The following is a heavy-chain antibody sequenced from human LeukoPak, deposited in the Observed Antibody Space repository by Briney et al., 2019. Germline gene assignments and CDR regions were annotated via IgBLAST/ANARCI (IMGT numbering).Heavy chain of an antibody. Sequence: GGSLRLSCAASGFTFSSYAMHWVRQAPGKGLEWVAVISYDGSNKYYADSVKGRFTISRDNSKNTLYLQMNSLRAEDTAVYYCARITDDYGDPWFDPWGQGTLVTVSS. J-gene: IGHJ5*02. CDR3: ARITDDYGDPWFDP. CDR2: ISYDGSNK. D-gene: IGHD4-17*01. CDR1: GFTFSSYA. V-gene: IGHV3-30*04.